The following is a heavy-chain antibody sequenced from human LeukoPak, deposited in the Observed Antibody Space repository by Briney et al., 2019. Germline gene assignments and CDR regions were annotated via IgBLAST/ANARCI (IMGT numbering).Heavy chain of an antibody. J-gene: IGHJ4*02. CDR3: ARVSYDSSGYYYFDY. CDR2: FSSSGSTR. V-gene: IGHV3-48*03. D-gene: IGHD3-22*01. Sequence: GGSLRLSCAASAFSFNIYEMNWVRPAPGKGREWVSYFSSSGSTRYYDDAVKGRFTISRDNDKNSLYLQMNSLRGEDAAVYYCARVSYDSSGYYYFDYWGQGTLVTVSS. CDR1: AFSFNIYE.